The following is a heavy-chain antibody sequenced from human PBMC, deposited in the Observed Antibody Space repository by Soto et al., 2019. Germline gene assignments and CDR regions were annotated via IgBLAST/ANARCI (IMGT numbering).Heavy chain of an antibody. CDR1: GYTFTSYA. CDR2: INAGNGNT. Sequence: ASVKVSCKASGYTFTSYAMHWVRQAPGQRLEWMGWINAGNGNTKYSQKFQGRVTITRDTSASTAYMELSSLRSEDTAVYYCARDSPYGDYVIIDYWGQGTLVTVSS. D-gene: IGHD4-17*01. J-gene: IGHJ4*02. V-gene: IGHV1-3*01. CDR3: ARDSPYGDYVIIDY.